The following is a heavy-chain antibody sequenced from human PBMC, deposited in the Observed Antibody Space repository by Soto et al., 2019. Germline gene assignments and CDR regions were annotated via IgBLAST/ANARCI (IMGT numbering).Heavy chain of an antibody. J-gene: IGHJ6*03. Sequence: SETLSLTCAVSSGSISSSNWWSWVRQPPGKGLEWIGEIYHSGSTNYNPSLKSRVTISVDKSKNQFSLKLSSVTAADTAVYYCAREGSGQLVPGDYMDVWRKGTTVTVSS. D-gene: IGHD6-13*01. CDR2: IYHSGST. CDR1: SGSISSSNW. CDR3: AREGSGQLVPGDYMDV. V-gene: IGHV4-4*02.